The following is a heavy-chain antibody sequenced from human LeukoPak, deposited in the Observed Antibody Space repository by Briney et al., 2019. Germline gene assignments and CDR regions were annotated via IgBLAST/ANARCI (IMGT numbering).Heavy chain of an antibody. Sequence: SETLSLTCAVYGGSFSGDYWSWIRQPPGKGLEWIGESKHSGNTNYNPSLKSRVTISVDTSKNQFSLKLSSVTAADTAVYYCARDLITNKLREVRYFDYWGQGTLVTVSS. J-gene: IGHJ4*02. V-gene: IGHV4-34*01. CDR2: SKHSGNT. CDR1: GGSFSGDY. D-gene: IGHD3-16*01. CDR3: ARDLITNKLREVRYFDY.